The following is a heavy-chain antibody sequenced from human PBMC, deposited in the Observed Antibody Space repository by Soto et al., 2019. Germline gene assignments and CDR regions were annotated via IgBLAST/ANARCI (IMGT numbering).Heavy chain of an antibody. J-gene: IGHJ4*02. Sequence: ASVKVSCKASGYTFSSYAMHWVRQAPGQRLEWMGWINAGYGNTKSSQKFQDRVTISRDTSASTAYMELTSLRSEDTAVYYCARDTGDGTFDFWGQGTMVAVSS. CDR3: ARDTGDGTFDF. CDR2: INAGYGNT. D-gene: IGHD7-27*01. CDR1: GYTFSSYA. V-gene: IGHV1-3*01.